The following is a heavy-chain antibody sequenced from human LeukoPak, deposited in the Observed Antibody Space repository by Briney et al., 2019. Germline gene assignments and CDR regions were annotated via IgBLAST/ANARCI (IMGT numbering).Heavy chain of an antibody. CDR2: IYSGGST. V-gene: IGHV3-66*01. J-gene: IGHJ4*02. Sequence: PGGSLRLSCAASGFIVSSNYMSWVRQAPGKGLDWVSVIYSGGSTYYADSVKGRFTISRDNSKNTLYLQMNSLRAEDTAVYYCARDLFPSTTAYFDYWGQGTLVTVSS. CDR1: GFIVSSNY. CDR3: ARDLFPSTTAYFDY. D-gene: IGHD4-11*01.